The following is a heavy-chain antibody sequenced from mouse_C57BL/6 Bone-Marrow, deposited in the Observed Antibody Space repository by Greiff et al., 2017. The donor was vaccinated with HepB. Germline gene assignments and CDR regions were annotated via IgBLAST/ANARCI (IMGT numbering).Heavy chain of an antibody. CDR2: ISSGSSTI. V-gene: IGHV5-17*01. D-gene: IGHD1-1*01. CDR3: AKSTTVVDYFDY. J-gene: IGHJ2*01. Sequence: EVKVVESGGGLVKPGGSLKLSCAASGFTFSDYGMHWVRQAPEKGLEWVAYISSGSSTIYYADTVKGRFTISRDNAKNTLFLQMTSLRSEDTAMYYCAKSTTVVDYFDYWGQGTTLTVSS. CDR1: GFTFSDYG.